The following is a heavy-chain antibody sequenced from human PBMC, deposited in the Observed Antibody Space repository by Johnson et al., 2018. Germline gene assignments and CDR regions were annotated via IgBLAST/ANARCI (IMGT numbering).Heavy chain of an antibody. CDR1: GFTFSSYG. J-gene: IGHJ1*01. D-gene: IGHD3-3*01. CDR2: ISYHGDDK. V-gene: IGHV3-30*18. Sequence: VQLLESGGGVVQPGRSLRLSCAASGFTFSSYGMHWVRQAPGKGLEWVALISYHGDDKYSDSAKGRFTISRDNSRNTLYLQMNSLRAEDTGLYYCAKETSRTIFGVVTEIIYFQNWGQGTLVTVSS. CDR3: AKETSRTIFGVVTEIIYFQN.